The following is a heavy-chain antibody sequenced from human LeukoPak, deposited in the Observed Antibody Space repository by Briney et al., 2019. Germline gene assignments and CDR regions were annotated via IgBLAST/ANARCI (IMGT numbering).Heavy chain of an antibody. D-gene: IGHD1-26*01. J-gene: IGHJ4*02. V-gene: IGHV3-74*01. Sequence: GGSLRLSCAASGFTFSSYSMNWVRQAPGKGLVWLSRINSDGSSTSYADSVKGRFTVSRDNAKNTLYLQMNSLRAEDTAVYYCARGVGPTVPGYWGQGTLVTVSS. CDR1: GFTFSSYS. CDR2: INSDGSST. CDR3: ARGVGPTVPGY.